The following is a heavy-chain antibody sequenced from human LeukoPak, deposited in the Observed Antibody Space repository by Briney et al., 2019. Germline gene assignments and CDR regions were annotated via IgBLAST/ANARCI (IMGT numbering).Heavy chain of an antibody. CDR2: VSDSGTSI. CDR1: GFTFSDYY. CDR3: ARDRGVAVSDF. D-gene: IGHD3-10*01. V-gene: IGHV3-11*01. J-gene: IGHJ4*02. Sequence: GGSRRLSCAASGFTFSDYYMSWIRQAPGKGLEWVSYVSDSGTSIHYADSVKGRFSISRDNAKNSLFLQTNSLRAEDTAVYYRARDRGVAVSDFWGQGTLVSVSS.